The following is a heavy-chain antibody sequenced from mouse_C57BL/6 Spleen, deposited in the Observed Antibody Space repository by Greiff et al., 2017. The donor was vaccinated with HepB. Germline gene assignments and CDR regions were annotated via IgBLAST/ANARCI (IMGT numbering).Heavy chain of an antibody. CDR3: ARERTTVVAPRGYFDY. CDR2: ISYDGSN. D-gene: IGHD1-1*01. V-gene: IGHV3-6*01. Sequence: EVQLQESGPGLVKPSQSLSLTCSVTGYSITSGYYWNWIRQFPGNKLEWMGYISYDGSNNYNPSLKNRISITRDTSKNQFFLKLNSVTTEDTATYYCARERTTVVAPRGYFDYWGQGTTLTVSS. J-gene: IGHJ2*01. CDR1: GYSITSGYY.